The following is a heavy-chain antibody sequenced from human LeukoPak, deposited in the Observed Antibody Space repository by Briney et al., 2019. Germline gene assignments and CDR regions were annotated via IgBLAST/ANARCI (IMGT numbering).Heavy chain of an antibody. CDR2: ISSSGGST. Sequence: GGSLRLSRAASGLTFSSYAMTWVRQAPGKGLEWVSGISSSGGSTYYADSVKGRFTISRDNSKNTLYLQMNSLRAEDTALYYCASLYSTYYWGQGTLVTVSS. J-gene: IGHJ4*02. D-gene: IGHD6-13*01. CDR1: GLTFSSYA. CDR3: ASLYSTYY. V-gene: IGHV3-23*01.